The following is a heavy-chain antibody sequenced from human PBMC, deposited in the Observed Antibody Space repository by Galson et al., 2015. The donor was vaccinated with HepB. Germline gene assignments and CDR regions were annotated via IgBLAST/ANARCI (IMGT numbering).Heavy chain of an antibody. CDR3: AREVIAEVGADAFDI. Sequence: SLRLSCAASGFTFSSYSMNWVRQAPGKGLEWVSYISSSSSTIYYADFVKGRFTISRDNAKNSLYLQMNSLRAEDTAVYYCAREVIAEVGADAFDIWGQGTMVTVSS. V-gene: IGHV3-48*01. J-gene: IGHJ3*02. CDR2: ISSSSSTI. D-gene: IGHD1-26*01. CDR1: GFTFSSYS.